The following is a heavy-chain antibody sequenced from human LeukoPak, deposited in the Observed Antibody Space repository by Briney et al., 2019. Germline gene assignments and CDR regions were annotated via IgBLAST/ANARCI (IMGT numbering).Heavy chain of an antibody. CDR1: GYTLTELS. CDR3: ATPSGSYRSGMDV. CDR2: FDPEDGET. J-gene: IGHJ6*02. Sequence: GPVKDSCKVSGYTLTELSMHWVRQAPGKGLEWMGGFDPEDGETIYAQKFQGRVTMTEDTSTDTAYMELSSLRSEDTAAYYCATPSGSYRSGMDVWGQGTTVTVSS. V-gene: IGHV1-24*01. D-gene: IGHD1-26*01.